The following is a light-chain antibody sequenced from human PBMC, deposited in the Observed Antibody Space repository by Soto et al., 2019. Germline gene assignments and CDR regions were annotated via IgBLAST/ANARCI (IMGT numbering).Light chain of an antibody. Sequence: AIRMTQSPSSLSASTGDRVTITCRASQGISSYLAWYQQKPGKAPKLLIYDASSLESGVPSRFSGSGSGTEFTLTISSLEPEDFAVYCCQQHSNWPPITVGQGTRLEIK. J-gene: IGKJ5*01. CDR2: DAS. CDR1: QGISSY. CDR3: QQHSNWPPIT. V-gene: IGKV1-8*01.